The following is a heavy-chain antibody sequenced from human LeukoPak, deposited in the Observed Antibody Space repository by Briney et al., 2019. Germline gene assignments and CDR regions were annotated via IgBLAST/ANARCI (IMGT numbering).Heavy chain of an antibody. CDR2: ISTSGDST. CDR1: GFTFSSQN. CDR3: VKNGWLDY. D-gene: IGHD6-19*01. V-gene: IGHV3-21*06. Sequence: GGSLRLSCAASGFTFSSQNMNWARQAPGKGLEWVAYISTSGDSTKYADSVEGRFTISRDNAENSLYLLMNSLRVEDTAVYYCVKNGWLDYWGQGILVTAPS. J-gene: IGHJ4*02.